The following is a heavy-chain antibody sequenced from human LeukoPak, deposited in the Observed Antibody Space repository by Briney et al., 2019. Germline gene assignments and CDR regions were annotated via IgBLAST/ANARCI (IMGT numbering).Heavy chain of an antibody. Sequence: PGGSLSLSCAASGFTFSSYAMSWVRQAPGKGLEWVSAISGSGGSTYYAGSVKGRFTISRDNSKNTLYLQMNSLRAEDTAVYYCAKEGTPWGEPIDYWGQGTLVTVSS. V-gene: IGHV3-23*01. J-gene: IGHJ4*02. CDR2: ISGSGGST. CDR3: AKEGTPWGEPIDY. D-gene: IGHD1-14*01. CDR1: GFTFSSYA.